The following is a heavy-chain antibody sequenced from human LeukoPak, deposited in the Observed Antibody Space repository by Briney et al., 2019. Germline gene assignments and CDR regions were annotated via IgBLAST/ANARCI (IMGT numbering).Heavy chain of an antibody. Sequence: GGSLRLSCAASGFTFSSYAMSWVRQAPGKGLEWVAVISYDGSNKYYADSVKGRFTISRDNSKNTLYLQMNSLRAEDTAVYYCATSPVYSYGHPYYFDYWGQGTLVTVSS. D-gene: IGHD5-18*01. CDR2: ISYDGSNK. CDR3: ATSPVYSYGHPYYFDY. J-gene: IGHJ4*02. V-gene: IGHV3-30*03. CDR1: GFTFSSYA.